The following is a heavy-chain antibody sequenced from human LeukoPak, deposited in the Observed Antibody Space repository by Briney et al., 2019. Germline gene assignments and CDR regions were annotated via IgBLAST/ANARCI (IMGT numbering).Heavy chain of an antibody. CDR3: ASLTTADAFDI. D-gene: IGHD3-22*01. J-gene: IGHJ3*02. V-gene: IGHV4-59*01. CDR1: GGSISSYY. Sequence: SETLSLTCTVPGGSISSYYWSWIRQPPGKGLEWIGYIYDSGSTNYNPSLKSRVTISVDTSKNQFSLRLSSVIAADTAVFYCASLTTADAFDIWGQGTMVTVSS. CDR2: IYDSGST.